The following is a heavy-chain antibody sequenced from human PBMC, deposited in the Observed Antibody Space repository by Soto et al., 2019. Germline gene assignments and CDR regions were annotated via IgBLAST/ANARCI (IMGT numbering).Heavy chain of an antibody. Sequence: SETLSLTCTVSGGSISSGDYFWSWIRQPPGKGLEWIGYIYYSGSTYYDPSLKSRVTISVDTSKNQFSLKLSSVTAADTAVYYCARGPTYQTYKDNRSAHQFDYWGQGTLVTVSS. J-gene: IGHJ4*02. CDR3: ARGPTYQTYKDNRSAHQFDY. CDR1: GGSISSGDYF. D-gene: IGHD2-15*01. V-gene: IGHV4-30-4*01. CDR2: IYYSGST.